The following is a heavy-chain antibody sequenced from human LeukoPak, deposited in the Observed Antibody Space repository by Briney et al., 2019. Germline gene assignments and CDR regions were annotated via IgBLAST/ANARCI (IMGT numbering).Heavy chain of an antibody. J-gene: IGHJ4*02. CDR2: INHSGST. CDR3: ARGRRITMVRGVISLPAFDY. CDR1: GGSFSGYY. D-gene: IGHD3-10*01. V-gene: IGHV4-34*01. Sequence: SETLSLTCAVYGGSFSGYYWSWIRQPPGKGLEWIGEINHSGSTNYNPSLKSRGTISVDTSKNQFSLKLSSVTAADTAVYYCARGRRITMVRGVISLPAFDYWGQGTLVTVSS.